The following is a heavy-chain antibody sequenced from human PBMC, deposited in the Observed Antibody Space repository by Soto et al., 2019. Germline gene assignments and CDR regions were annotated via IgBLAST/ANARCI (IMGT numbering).Heavy chain of an antibody. V-gene: IGHV4-59*08. CDR2: IYYSGST. Sequence: QVQLQESGPGLVKPSETLSLTCTVSGGSISSYYWSWIRQPPGKGLEWIGYIYYSGSTNYNPSLKSRVTIPVDTSKNQFSLKLSSVTAADTAVYYCARVDIAAAGTRWFDPWGQGTLVTVSS. CDR3: ARVDIAAAGTRWFDP. J-gene: IGHJ5*02. CDR1: GGSISSYY. D-gene: IGHD6-13*01.